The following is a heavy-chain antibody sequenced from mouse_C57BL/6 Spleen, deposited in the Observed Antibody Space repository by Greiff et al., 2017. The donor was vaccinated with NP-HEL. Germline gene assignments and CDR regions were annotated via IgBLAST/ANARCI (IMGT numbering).Heavy chain of an antibody. CDR2: IDPSDSYT. J-gene: IGHJ3*01. CDR3: ARWGMVPFAY. Sequence: VQLQQPGAELVMPGASVKLSCKASGYTFTSYWMHWVKQRPGQGLEWIGEIDPSDSYTNYNQKFKGKSTLTVDKSSSTAYMQLSSLTSEDSAVYYCARWGMVPFAYWGQGTLVTVAA. D-gene: IGHD2-3*01. CDR1: GYTFTSYW. V-gene: IGHV1-69*01.